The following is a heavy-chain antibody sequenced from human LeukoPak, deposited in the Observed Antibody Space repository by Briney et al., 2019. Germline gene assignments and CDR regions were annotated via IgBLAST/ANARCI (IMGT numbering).Heavy chain of an antibody. CDR3: ARLRPYSSTWYAYYGMDV. J-gene: IGHJ6*02. D-gene: IGHD6-13*01. CDR2: IKPDGTQN. V-gene: IGHV3-7*04. CDR1: GFTFSSYW. Sequence: GGSLRLSCVASGFTFSSYWMTWVRQAPGKGLEWVANIKPDGTQNYYVDSVKGRFTISRDNAKNSLYLQMNSLRADETAVYYCARLRPYSSTWYAYYGMDVWGQGTTVTVSS.